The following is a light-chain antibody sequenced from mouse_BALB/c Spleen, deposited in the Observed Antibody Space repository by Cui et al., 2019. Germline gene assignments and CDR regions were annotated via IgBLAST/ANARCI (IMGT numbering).Light chain of an antibody. V-gene: IGKV6-15*01. CDR2: SAS. J-gene: IGKJ2*01. CDR1: QNVGTN. CDR3: QQYNGYPLT. Sequence: DIVMTQSQKCMSTSVGDRVSVTCKASQNVGTNVAWYQQKPGQSPKALIYSASYRYSGVPDRFTGSGSGTDFTLTISNVQSEDLAEYFCQQYNGYPLTFGGGTKLEIK.